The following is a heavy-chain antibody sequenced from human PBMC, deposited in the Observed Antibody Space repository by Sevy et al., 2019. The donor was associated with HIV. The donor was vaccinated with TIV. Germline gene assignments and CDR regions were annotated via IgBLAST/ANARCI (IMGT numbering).Heavy chain of an antibody. CDR2: ISSSSSYI. CDR3: ASARYYYDSSGYYSTLFFDY. CDR1: GFTFSSYS. V-gene: IGHV3-21*01. Sequence: GGSLRLSCAASGFTFSSYSMNWVRQAPGKGLEWVSSISSSSSYIYYADSVKGRFTISRDNAKNSLYLQMNSLRAEDTAVYYCASARYYYDSSGYYSTLFFDYWGQGTLVTVSS. D-gene: IGHD3-22*01. J-gene: IGHJ4*02.